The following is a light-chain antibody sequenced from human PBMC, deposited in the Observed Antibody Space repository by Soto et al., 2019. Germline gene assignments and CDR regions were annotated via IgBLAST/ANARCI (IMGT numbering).Light chain of an antibody. J-gene: IGKJ1*01. CDR3: QKYNSYSWT. Sequence: DIQMTQSPSTLSASVGDRVTIPCRASQSIGTWLAWYQQKPGKAPKLLIYKASSLESGVPSRFSGSGSGTEFTLTISSLQPDDFATYYCQKYNSYSWTFGQGTKVEIK. CDR2: KAS. CDR1: QSIGTW. V-gene: IGKV1-5*03.